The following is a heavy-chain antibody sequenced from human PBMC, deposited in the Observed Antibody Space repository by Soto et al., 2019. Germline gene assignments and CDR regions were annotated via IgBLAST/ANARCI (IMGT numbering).Heavy chain of an antibody. J-gene: IGHJ4*02. CDR1: GGDLTNSG. Sequence: QVHLVQSGAEMKKPGSSVKVSCKVSGGDLTNSGISWVKQAPGQGLEWMGGIFPLLAMVDYSQKSHGRVTITAHESTNTAYMDLDTLRSQHTGFYYVAKDDGAVFKSGGQGTLVIVSS. CDR3: AKDDGAVFKS. CDR2: IFPLLAMV. V-gene: IGHV1-69*04. D-gene: IGHD1-26*01.